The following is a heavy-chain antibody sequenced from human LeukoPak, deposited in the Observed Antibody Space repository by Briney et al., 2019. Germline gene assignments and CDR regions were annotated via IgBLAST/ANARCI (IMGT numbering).Heavy chain of an antibody. CDR1: GSTFSRYA. D-gene: IGHD6-13*01. CDR3: AKSLYSNDY. J-gene: IGHJ4*02. Sequence: GGSLRLSCAASGSTFSRYAISWVRQAPWKGMECVSSISGSGGSTYYADSVKGRFTISRDNSKNSLYLQMNSLRGEDTAVYYCAKSLYSNDYWGQGTLVTVSS. V-gene: IGHV3-23*01. CDR2: ISGSGGST.